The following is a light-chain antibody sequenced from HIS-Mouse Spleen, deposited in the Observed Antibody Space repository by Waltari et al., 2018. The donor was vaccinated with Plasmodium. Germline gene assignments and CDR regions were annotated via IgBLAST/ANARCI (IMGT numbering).Light chain of an antibody. CDR3: QQYNSYWT. Sequence: DIQMTQSPSTLSASLGARVTLTCRASQSISSWLAWYLPKPGRAPKLLIYKASSLESGVPSRFSGSGSGTEFTLTISSLQPDDFATYYCQQYNSYWTFGQGTKVEIK. CDR1: QSISSW. V-gene: IGKV1-5*03. J-gene: IGKJ1*01. CDR2: KAS.